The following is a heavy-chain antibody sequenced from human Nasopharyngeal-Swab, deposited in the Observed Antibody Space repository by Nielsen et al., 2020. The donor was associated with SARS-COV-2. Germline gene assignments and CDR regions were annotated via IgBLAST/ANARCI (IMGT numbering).Heavy chain of an antibody. CDR2: INTDASRT. CDR1: GFTLSNYW. D-gene: IGHD3-16*01. Sequence: GESLKISCAASGFTLSNYWIHWVRQTPGKGLLWVSRINTDASRTSYADSVKGRFTISRDNAKNTVYLQMNSLRGEDTAVYYCTRVDVNDAFDMWGQGTMVTVSS. J-gene: IGHJ3*02. V-gene: IGHV3-74*01. CDR3: TRVDVNDAFDM.